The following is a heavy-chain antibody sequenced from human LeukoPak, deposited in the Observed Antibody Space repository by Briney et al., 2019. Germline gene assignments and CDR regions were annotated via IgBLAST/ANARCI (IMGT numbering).Heavy chain of an antibody. J-gene: IGHJ4*02. D-gene: IGHD1-26*01. V-gene: IGHV1-18*01. Sequence: GPSVNVSCKVSGSTLTSYGISWVRPAPGQGLEWMGSISAYNGNTNYAQKLQGRVTMTTDTSTSTAYMELRSLRSDDTTVYYCARERRGSDYVADYWGQGTLVTVSS. CDR2: ISAYNGNT. CDR1: GSTLTSYG. CDR3: ARERRGSDYVADY.